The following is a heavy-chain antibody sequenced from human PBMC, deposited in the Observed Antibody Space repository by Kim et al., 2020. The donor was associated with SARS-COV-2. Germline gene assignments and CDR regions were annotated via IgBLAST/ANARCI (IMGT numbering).Heavy chain of an antibody. V-gene: IGHV3-23*01. CDR1: GFTFGTYA. CDR3: ARTRSCSSTSCYVGY. Sequence: GGSLRLSCVTSGFTFGTYAMSWVRQAPEKGLEWVSGISSSGGSTYYADSVKGRFTISRDSSKNTMYLQMVSLRVDDTALYYCARTRSCSSTSCYVGYWGQGTLVTVSS. CDR2: ISSSGGST. D-gene: IGHD2-2*01. J-gene: IGHJ4*02.